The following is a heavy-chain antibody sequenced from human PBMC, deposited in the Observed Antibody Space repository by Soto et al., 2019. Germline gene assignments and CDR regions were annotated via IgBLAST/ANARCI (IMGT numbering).Heavy chain of an antibody. D-gene: IGHD1-26*01. CDR3: ARVGSYYYYYGMDV. Sequence: QLQLQESGSGLVKPSQTLSLTCAVSGGSISSGGYSWSWIRQPPGKGLEWIGYIYHSGSTYYNPSLKSRVTISVDRSKNQFSLKLSSVSVADTAVYYCARVGSYYYYYGMDVWGQGTTVTVSS. CDR1: GGSISSGGYS. CDR2: IYHSGST. V-gene: IGHV4-30-2*01. J-gene: IGHJ6*02.